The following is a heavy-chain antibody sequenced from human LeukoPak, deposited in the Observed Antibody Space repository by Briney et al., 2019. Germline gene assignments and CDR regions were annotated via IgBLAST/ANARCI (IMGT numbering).Heavy chain of an antibody. J-gene: IGHJ4*02. CDR2: IYHSGST. V-gene: IGHV4-38-2*02. Sequence: SETLSLTCAVSGYSISSGYYWGWTRQPPGKGLEWIGSIYHSGSTYYNPSLKSRVTISVDTSKNQFSLKLSSVTAADTAVYYCARDGRYCTNGVCYRSFDYWGQGTLVTVSS. CDR3: ARDGRYCTNGVCYRSFDY. D-gene: IGHD2-8*01. CDR1: GYSISSGYY.